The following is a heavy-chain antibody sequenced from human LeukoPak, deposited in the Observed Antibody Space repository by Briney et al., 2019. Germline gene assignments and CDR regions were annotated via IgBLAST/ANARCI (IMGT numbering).Heavy chain of an antibody. CDR1: GFTFSSDG. V-gene: IGHV3-21*01. CDR2: IRGSSCFI. D-gene: IGHD2-21*02. Sequence: GGSLRLSCAASGFTFSSDGMSWVRQAPGKGLEWVSSIRGSSCFIYYADSVKGRFTISRDNAKNSLYLQMNSLRAEDTAVYYCARDSSRDWHYCDYWGQGTLLTVSS. J-gene: IGHJ4*02. CDR3: ARDSSRDWHYCDY.